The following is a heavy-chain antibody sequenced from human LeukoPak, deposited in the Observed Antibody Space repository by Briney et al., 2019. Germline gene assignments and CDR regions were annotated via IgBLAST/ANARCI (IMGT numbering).Heavy chain of an antibody. CDR1: GGSFSGYY. J-gene: IGHJ4*02. V-gene: IGHV4-34*01. CDR3: ARAPYYGSGSQNYYFDY. Sequence: SETLSLTCAVYGGSFSGYYWSWIRQPPGKGLEWIGEINHSGSTNYNPSLKSRVTISVDTSKNQFSLKLSSVTAADTAVYYCARAPYYGSGSQNYYFDYWGQGTLVTVSS. D-gene: IGHD3-10*01. CDR2: INHSGST.